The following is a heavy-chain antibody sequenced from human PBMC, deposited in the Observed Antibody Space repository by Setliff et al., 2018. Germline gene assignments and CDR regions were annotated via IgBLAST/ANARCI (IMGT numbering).Heavy chain of an antibody. J-gene: IGHJ3*02. CDR3: ARDLDYQYYYDSSGRDAFDI. CDR1: GYTFAKYG. CDR2: ISGYNGYT. V-gene: IGHV1-18*01. Sequence: ASVKVSCKAFGYTFAKYGTSWVRQAPGQGLEWMGWISGYNGYTVYAQKRQGRVTLTTDTSTGTAYMELRSLRSDDTAVYYCARDLDYQYYYDSSGRDAFDIWGQGTMVTVSS. D-gene: IGHD3-22*01.